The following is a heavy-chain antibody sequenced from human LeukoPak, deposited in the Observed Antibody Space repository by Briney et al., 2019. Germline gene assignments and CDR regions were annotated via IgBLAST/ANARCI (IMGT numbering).Heavy chain of an antibody. CDR1: GDSISLYY. CDR3: AKDGHY. V-gene: IGHV4-59*01. Sequence: SETLSLTCTVSGDSISLYYWSWIRQPPGKGLEWIGYIYYTGSTKSNPSLKSRVTISVDTSKKQFSLNLSSVTAADTAVYYCAKDGHYWGQGTLVTVSS. J-gene: IGHJ4*02. CDR2: IYYTGST.